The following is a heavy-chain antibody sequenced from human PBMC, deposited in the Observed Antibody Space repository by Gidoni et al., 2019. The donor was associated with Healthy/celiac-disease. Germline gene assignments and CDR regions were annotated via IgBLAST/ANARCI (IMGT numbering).Heavy chain of an antibody. CDR1: GGSISSGGYY. V-gene: IGHV4-31*03. Sequence: QVQLQESGPGLVKPSQTLSITCTVSGGSISSGGYYWSWIRQHPGKGLEWIGYIYYSGSTYYNPSLKSRVTISVDTSKNQFSLKLSSVTAADTAVYYCARDALSPFTVTTITDAFDIWGQGTMVTVSS. CDR3: ARDALSPFTVTTITDAFDI. J-gene: IGHJ3*02. D-gene: IGHD4-17*01. CDR2: IYYSGST.